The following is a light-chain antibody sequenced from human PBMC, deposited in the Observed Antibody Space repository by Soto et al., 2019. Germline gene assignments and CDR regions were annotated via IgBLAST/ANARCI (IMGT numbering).Light chain of an antibody. CDR2: AAS. J-gene: IGKJ2*01. V-gene: IGKV1-39*01. CDR3: QQSYLTPYT. CDR1: QSINNA. Sequence: DIRLTQSPSSLSASVGDRVTITCRASQSINNALNWYHHKQGRAPNLLIDAASTLQSGVPSRFSGSGSGTEFTLTINSLHPEDFATYYCQQSYLTPYTFGQGTRLES.